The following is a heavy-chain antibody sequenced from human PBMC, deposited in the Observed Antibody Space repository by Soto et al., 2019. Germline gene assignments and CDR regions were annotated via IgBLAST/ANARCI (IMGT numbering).Heavy chain of an antibody. J-gene: IGHJ2*01. CDR2: IYHSGST. V-gene: IGHV4-4*02. D-gene: IGHD6-19*01. CDR3: ARDRGSGWYGGYFDL. CDR1: GGSISSSNW. Sequence: QVQLQESGPGLVKPSGTLSLTCAVSGGSISSSNWWSWVRQPPGKGLEWIGEIYHSGSTNYNPSLTSLVTISVDKSKNQFSLQLSSVTAADTAVYYCARDRGSGWYGGYFDLWGRGTLVTVSS.